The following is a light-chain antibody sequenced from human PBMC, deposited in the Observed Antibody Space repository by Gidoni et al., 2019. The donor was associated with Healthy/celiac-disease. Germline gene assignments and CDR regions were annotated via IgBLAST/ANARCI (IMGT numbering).Light chain of an antibody. Sequence: DIQMTQSPSSLSASVGDRVTITCLASQSISSYLNWYQQKPGKAPKLLIYCASSLQSGVPSRFSGSGSGTDFTLTISSLQPEDFAIYYCQQCYSTPYSFGQGTKLEIK. CDR2: CAS. CDR3: QQCYSTPYS. V-gene: IGKV1-39*01. CDR1: QSISSY. J-gene: IGKJ2*03.